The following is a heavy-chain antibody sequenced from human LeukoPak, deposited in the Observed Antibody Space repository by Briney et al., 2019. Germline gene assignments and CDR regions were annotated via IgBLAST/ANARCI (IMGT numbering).Heavy chain of an antibody. Sequence: GGSLRLSCAASGFTFSSYWMSWVRQAPGKGLEWVANIKQDGSDKYYVDSVKARFTISRDNAKNSLYLQMNSLKAEDTAIYYCARVWPYTGRPYAYDYWGQGTLVTVFS. V-gene: IGHV3-7*05. CDR3: ARVWPYTGRPYAYDY. D-gene: IGHD1-26*01. CDR1: GFTFSSYW. J-gene: IGHJ4*02. CDR2: IKQDGSDK.